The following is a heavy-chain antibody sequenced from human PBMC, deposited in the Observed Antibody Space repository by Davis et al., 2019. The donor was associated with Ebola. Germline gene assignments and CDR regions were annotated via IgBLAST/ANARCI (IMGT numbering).Heavy chain of an antibody. D-gene: IGHD3-22*01. J-gene: IGHJ6*02. V-gene: IGHV1-24*01. CDR1: GYTLTELS. Sequence: ASVKVSCKVSGYTLTELSMHWVRQAPGKGLEWMGGFDPEDGETIYAQKFQGRVTMTEDTSTDTAYMELSSLRSEDTAVYYCATDSSGYYRYYYGMDVWGQGTTVTVSS. CDR3: ATDSSGYYRYYYGMDV. CDR2: FDPEDGET.